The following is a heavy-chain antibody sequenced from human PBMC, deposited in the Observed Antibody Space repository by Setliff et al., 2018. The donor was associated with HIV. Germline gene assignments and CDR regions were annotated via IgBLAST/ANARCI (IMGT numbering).Heavy chain of an antibody. CDR2: MNPNTGVS. J-gene: IGHJ6*03. Sequence: ASVKVSCKASGHTFTNVDIHWLRRATGQGLEWMGWMNPNTGVSGYALKFQARVTMTRDTSISTAYMELSSLRSEDTAVYYCAKGGYYDSTGYYYYYFYYLDEWGKGTTVTVSS. D-gene: IGHD3-22*01. V-gene: IGHV1-8*01. CDR1: GHTFTNVD. CDR3: AKGGYYDSTGYYYYYFYYLDE.